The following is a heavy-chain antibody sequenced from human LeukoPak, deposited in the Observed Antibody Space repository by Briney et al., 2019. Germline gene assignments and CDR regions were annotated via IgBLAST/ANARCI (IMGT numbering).Heavy chain of an antibody. V-gene: IGHV4-30-4*01. CDR1: GGSISSGNYY. CDR2: IYYSGTT. D-gene: IGHD1-14*01. Sequence: SQTLSLTCTVSGGSISSGNYYWSWIRQPSGKGLEWIGYIYYSGTTYYSPSLKSRVTISVDTSKNQFSLKLSSVTAADTAVYYCARVNRDLLGMDVWGQGTTVTVSS. CDR3: ARVNRDLLGMDV. J-gene: IGHJ6*02.